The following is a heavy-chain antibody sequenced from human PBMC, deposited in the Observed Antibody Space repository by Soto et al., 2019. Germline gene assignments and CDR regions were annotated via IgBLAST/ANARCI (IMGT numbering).Heavy chain of an antibody. V-gene: IGHV4-39*01. D-gene: IGHD3-10*01. CDR3: ARHGYYASGSHYTYYFDY. J-gene: IGHJ4*02. Sequence: PSETLSVTCTFSVGSISISNYYWGWIRQPRGKGLEWIGSISRRGYTQYNPSVKSRVTISVDTSKNQFSLNLSSVTAADTAVYYCARHGYYASGSHYTYYFDYWGQGTLVTSPQ. CDR1: VGSISISNYY. CDR2: ISRRGYT.